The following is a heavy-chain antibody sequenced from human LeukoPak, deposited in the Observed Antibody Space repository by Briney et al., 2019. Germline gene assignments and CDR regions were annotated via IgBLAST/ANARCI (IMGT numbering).Heavy chain of an antibody. J-gene: IGHJ4*02. Sequence: PGGSLRLSCAASGFTFSTYWMHWVRPAPGKGLVWVSHINTDGRTTNYADSVKGRFTISRDNAKNTLYVQMNSLRVEDAAVYYCARGFLGSCSGGSCYSGYWGQGTLVAVSS. V-gene: IGHV3-74*01. D-gene: IGHD2-15*01. CDR1: GFTFSTYW. CDR2: INTDGRTT. CDR3: ARGFLGSCSGGSCYSGY.